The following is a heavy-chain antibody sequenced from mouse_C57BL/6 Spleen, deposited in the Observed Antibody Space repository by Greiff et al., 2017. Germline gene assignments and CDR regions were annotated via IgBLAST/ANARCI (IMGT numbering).Heavy chain of an antibody. Sequence: EVKLVESGGDLVKPGGSLKLSCAASGFPFSSYGRSWVRQTPDKRLEWVATISSGGSSPYYPDRVKGRLPISRDNAKNTLYLQMSSLKSEDTAMYYCARQGSPNFDYWGQGTTLTVSS. J-gene: IGHJ2*01. V-gene: IGHV5-6*01. CDR2: ISSGGSSP. CDR1: GFPFSSYG. CDR3: ARQGSPNFDY.